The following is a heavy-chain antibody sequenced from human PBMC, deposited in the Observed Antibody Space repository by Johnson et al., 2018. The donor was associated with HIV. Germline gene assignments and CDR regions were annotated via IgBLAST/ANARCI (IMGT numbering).Heavy chain of an antibody. V-gene: IGHV3-23*04. CDR1: GFTFSSYA. CDR3: ARGPILEWLSGDGFDM. D-gene: IGHD3-3*01. CDR2: ISGSGGST. Sequence: VLLVESGGGVVRPGGSLRLSCAASGFTFSSYAMSWVRQAPGKGLEWVSAISGSGGSTYYADSVKGRFTISRDNSKNTLYLQMNSLRAEDTALYYCARGPILEWLSGDGFDMWGQGTMVTVYS. J-gene: IGHJ3*02.